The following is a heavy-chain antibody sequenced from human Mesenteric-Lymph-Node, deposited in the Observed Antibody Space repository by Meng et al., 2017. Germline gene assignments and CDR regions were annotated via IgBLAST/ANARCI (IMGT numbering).Heavy chain of an antibody. V-gene: IGHV3-21*04. CDR1: GFNFSSYS. J-gene: IGHJ4*02. Sequence: VQLGEAGGGLVKPWGSLRLSCAASGFNFSSYSMNWVRQAPGKGLEWVSVIHSGDTSTDYADSVKDRFTSSRDDSKSTLYLQMRKLRDEDTAIYYCVKGGWLDDWGQGALVTVSS. D-gene: IGHD5-24*01. CDR3: VKGGWLDD. CDR2: IHSGDTST.